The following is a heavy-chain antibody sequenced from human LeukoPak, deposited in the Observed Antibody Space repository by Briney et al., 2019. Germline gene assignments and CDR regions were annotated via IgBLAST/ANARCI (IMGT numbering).Heavy chain of an antibody. Sequence: GGSLRLSCAASGFIFSSYAMHWVRHAPGQGLEWVAVISYDGSNTDYADSVKGRFTISRDNSKNALYLQMNSLRAEDTAVYYCARDGPGAYDSSGYYRSDAFDIWGQGTMVTVSS. CDR1: GFIFSSYA. CDR2: ISYDGSNT. CDR3: ARDGPGAYDSSGYYRSDAFDI. D-gene: IGHD3-22*01. J-gene: IGHJ3*02. V-gene: IGHV3-30-3*01.